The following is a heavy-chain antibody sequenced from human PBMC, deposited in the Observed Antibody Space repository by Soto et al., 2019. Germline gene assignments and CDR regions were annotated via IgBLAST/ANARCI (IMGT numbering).Heavy chain of an antibody. D-gene: IGHD2-2*01. V-gene: IGHV1-18*04. Sequence: QVQLVQSGAEVKKPGASVKVSCKASGYTFTSYGISWVRQAPGQGLEWMGWISAYNGNTNYAQKLQGRVTMTTDTSTSTAYMELRSLISDDTGVYYCARGGYCSSTSCYRSMYNWFDPWGQGTLVTVSS. CDR1: GYTFTSYG. CDR3: ARGGYCSSTSCYRSMYNWFDP. J-gene: IGHJ5*02. CDR2: ISAYNGNT.